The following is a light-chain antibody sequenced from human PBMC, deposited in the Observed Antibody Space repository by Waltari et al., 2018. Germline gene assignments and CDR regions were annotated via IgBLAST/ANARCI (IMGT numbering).Light chain of an antibody. J-gene: IGLJ2*01. CDR2: KAS. Sequence: SYELTQPPSVSVSPGQTARTTCSGDALPKQYAYWYQQKPGQAPVLVIYKASERHSGIPERFSGSSAGTTVTLTISGVQAEDEADYYCQSNRVFGGGTKLTVL. V-gene: IGLV3-25*03. CDR1: ALPKQY. CDR3: QSNRV.